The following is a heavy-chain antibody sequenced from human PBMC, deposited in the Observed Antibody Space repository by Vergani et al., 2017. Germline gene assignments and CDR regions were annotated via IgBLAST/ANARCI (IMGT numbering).Heavy chain of an antibody. D-gene: IGHD3-10*01. CDR1: GFSFSDYG. Sequence: QVQLVESGGGVVQPGRSLRLSCAVSGFSFSDYGMHWVRQAPGKGLEWVSHIYSGDETYYADSVKGRVTISRDTSKNTLHLQINNLRVEDTAVYYCARGNYYGSGTYVDPWGQGTLVTVSS. V-gene: IGHV3-NL1*01. J-gene: IGHJ5*02. CDR2: IYSGDET. CDR3: ARGNYYGSGTYVDP.